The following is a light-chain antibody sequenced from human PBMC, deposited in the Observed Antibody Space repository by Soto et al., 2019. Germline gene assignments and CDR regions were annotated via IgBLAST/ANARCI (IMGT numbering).Light chain of an antibody. CDR3: QQRSDWPPFT. CDR2: DAS. V-gene: IGKV3-11*01. J-gene: IGKJ3*01. Sequence: EIVLTQSPATLSLSPGERATLSCRASQSLSSYLAWYQQKPGQAPRLLIYDASNRAAGIPARFSGSGSGTDFTLTISSLDPEDFAIYYCQQRSDWPPFTFGPGTKVDI. CDR1: QSLSSY.